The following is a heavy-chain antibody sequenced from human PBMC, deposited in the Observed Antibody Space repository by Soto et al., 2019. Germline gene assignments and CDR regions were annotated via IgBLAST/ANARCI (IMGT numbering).Heavy chain of an antibody. CDR2: INGDGSGT. J-gene: IGHJ4*02. CDR1: GFTFSGSW. V-gene: IGHV3-74*01. Sequence: EVQLVESGGGLVQPGGSLRLSCAASGFTFSGSWMHWVRQAPGKGLVWVSSINGDGSGTSYAHFVEGRFTISRDDAKNTLLLQKNAQRAEDTAVYYCARGIFGSGTANDYWGQGTLVIVSS. CDR3: ARGIFGSGTANDY. D-gene: IGHD3-10*01.